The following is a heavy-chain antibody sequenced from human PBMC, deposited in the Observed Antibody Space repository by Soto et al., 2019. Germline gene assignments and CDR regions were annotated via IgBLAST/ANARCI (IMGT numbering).Heavy chain of an antibody. CDR2: ISTSGDST. V-gene: IGHV3-23*04. CDR3: VKGSATVRPYYFDF. D-gene: IGHD1-26*01. Sequence: VQLVESGGGLVKPGGSLRLSCAASGFTFSDYYMSWVRQAPGKGLDWVSAISTSGDSTYYADSVKGRFTISRDNSKNTLFLQMNSLRAEDTAVYYCVKGSATVRPYYFDFWGQGTLVTVSS. J-gene: IGHJ4*02. CDR1: GFTFSDYY.